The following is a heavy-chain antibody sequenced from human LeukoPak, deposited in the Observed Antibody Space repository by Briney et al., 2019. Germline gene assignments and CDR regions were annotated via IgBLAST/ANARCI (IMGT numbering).Heavy chain of an antibody. Sequence: SETLSLTCSVSGGSLSSSSYYWGWIRQPPGRGLEWIGNIYETGSTNYNPSLKSRVTISVDTSKNQFSLKLSSVTAADTAVYYCARAGYSSSWPFDYWGQGTLVTVSS. J-gene: IGHJ4*02. D-gene: IGHD6-13*01. V-gene: IGHV4-39*01. CDR3: ARAGYSSSWPFDY. CDR2: IYETGST. CDR1: GGSLSSSSYY.